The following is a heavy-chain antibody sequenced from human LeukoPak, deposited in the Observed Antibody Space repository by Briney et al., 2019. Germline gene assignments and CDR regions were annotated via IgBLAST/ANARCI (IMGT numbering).Heavy chain of an antibody. Sequence: PGGSLRLSCAASGFTFSSYGMHWVRQAPGKGLEWVAFIRYDGSNKYYADSVKGRFTISRDNAKNSLYLQMNSLRAEDTAVYYCARDLLRGRDDISGFDYWGQGTLVTVSS. CDR1: GFTFSSYG. V-gene: IGHV3-30*02. CDR2: IRYDGSNK. CDR3: ARDLLRGRDDISGFDY. D-gene: IGHD5-24*01. J-gene: IGHJ4*02.